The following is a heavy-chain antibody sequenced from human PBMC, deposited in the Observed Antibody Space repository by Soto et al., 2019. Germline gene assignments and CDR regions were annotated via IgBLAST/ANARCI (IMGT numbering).Heavy chain of an antibody. CDR1: GCTFGGAGCH. CDR3: ARLLKLSSWYTRDYYYGMDV. Sequence: SVTLRLPCPVAGCTFGGAGCHCIFQSQYPGKGLVWIGYIYYSGSTCYNPYLKSGVTISVDTSKNQFSLKLSSVTAADTAVYYCARLLKLSSWYTRDYYYGMDVWVQGTTVTVSS. J-gene: IGHJ6*02. CDR2: IYYSGST. V-gene: IGHV4-31*03. D-gene: IGHD6-13*01.